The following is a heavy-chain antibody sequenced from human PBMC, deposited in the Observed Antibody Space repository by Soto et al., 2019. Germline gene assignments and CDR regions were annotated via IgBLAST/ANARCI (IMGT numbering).Heavy chain of an antibody. D-gene: IGHD6-13*01. J-gene: IGHJ6*02. CDR1: GYTFTSYG. Sequence: ASVKVSCKASGYTFTSYGISWVRQAPGQGLEWMGWISAYNGNTNYAQKLQGRVTMTTDTSTSTAYMELRSLRSDDTAAYYCARDPEQLGYYYGMDVWGQGTTVTVSS. CDR3: ARDPEQLGYYYGMDV. V-gene: IGHV1-18*01. CDR2: ISAYNGNT.